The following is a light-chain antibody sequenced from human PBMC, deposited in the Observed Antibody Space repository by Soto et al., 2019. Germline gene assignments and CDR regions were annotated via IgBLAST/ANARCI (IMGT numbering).Light chain of an antibody. CDR3: QQSSSTPPFT. Sequence: DIQVTQSPSSLSASVGDRVTITCRSSQNIDNYLNWYQQKPGKAPKLLIYAASSLQSGVPSRFSADGSGTDFTLTISSLQPEDFATYYCQQSSSTPPFTFGPGTKVDIK. V-gene: IGKV1-39*01. CDR2: AAS. J-gene: IGKJ3*01. CDR1: QNIDNY.